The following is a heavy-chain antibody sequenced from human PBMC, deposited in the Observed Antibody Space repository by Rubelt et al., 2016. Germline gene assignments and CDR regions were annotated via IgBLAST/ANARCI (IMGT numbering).Heavy chain of an antibody. J-gene: IGHJ2*01. CDR1: GYTFTSYG. V-gene: IGHV1-18*01. CDR3: ARDRIRIAARQGWYFDL. D-gene: IGHD6-6*01. Sequence: QVQLVQSGAEVKKPGASVKVSCKASGYTFTSYGISWVRQAPGQGLEWMGWISAYHGNTKYAQKIQGGGTMTTDTSTRTAYMERRGLRSDDTAVYYCARDRIRIAARQGWYFDLWGRGTLVTVSS. CDR2: ISAYHGNT.